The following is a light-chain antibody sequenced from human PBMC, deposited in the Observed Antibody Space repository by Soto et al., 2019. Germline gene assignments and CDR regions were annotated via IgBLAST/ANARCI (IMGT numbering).Light chain of an antibody. CDR1: QSISNL. CDR2: GTS. V-gene: IGKV1-39*01. J-gene: IGKJ1*01. Sequence: DIQMTQSPSSLSASVGDRVTITCRASQSISNLLNWYQHKPGKAPKLLIYGTSTLQSGVPSRFSGSGSGTDFTLTISSLQREDFATYYCQQSYSSSWMFGQGTKVEIK. CDR3: QQSYSSSWM.